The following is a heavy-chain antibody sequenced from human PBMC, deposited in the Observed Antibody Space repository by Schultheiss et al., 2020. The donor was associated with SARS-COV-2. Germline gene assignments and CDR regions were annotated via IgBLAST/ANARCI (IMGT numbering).Heavy chain of an antibody. CDR1: GGSISSGNYY. D-gene: IGHD4-11*01. Sequence: SETLSLTCTVSGGSISSGNYYWSWIRQAPGKGLEWIGSFYSSGSTNCNPSLKSRVTISVDTSKNQFSLKLNSVTAADTAVYYCARRRQDTNAYSYFDSWGQGTLVTVSS. CDR2: FYSSGST. CDR3: ARRRQDTNAYSYFDS. V-gene: IGHV4-61*01. J-gene: IGHJ4*02.